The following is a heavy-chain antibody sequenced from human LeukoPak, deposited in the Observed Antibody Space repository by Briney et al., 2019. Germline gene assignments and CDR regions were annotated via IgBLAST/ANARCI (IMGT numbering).Heavy chain of an antibody. V-gene: IGHV3-30*02. CDR1: GFTFSSYG. J-gene: IGHJ4*02. Sequence: GGSLRLSCAASGFTFSSYGMHWVRQAPGKGLEWVAFIRYDGSNKYYADSVKGQFTISRNSSKTTLYLQMNSLRAEDTAVYYCAKDGNSGYDFYFFDYWGQGTLVTVSS. CDR2: IRYDGSNK. D-gene: IGHD5-12*01. CDR3: AKDGNSGYDFYFFDY.